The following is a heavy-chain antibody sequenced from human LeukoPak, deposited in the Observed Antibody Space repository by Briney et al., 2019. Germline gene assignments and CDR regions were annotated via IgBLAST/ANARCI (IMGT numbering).Heavy chain of an antibody. CDR2: IKSKTDGGTT. D-gene: IGHD2-8*01. CDR1: GFTFSNAW. Sequence: TGGSLRLPCAASGFTFSNAWMSWVRQAPGKGLEWVGRIKSKTDGGTTDYAAPVKGRFTISRDDSKNTLYLQMNSLKTEDTAVYYCTTGDRGYCTNGVCDVDYWGQGTLVTVSS. V-gene: IGHV3-15*01. CDR3: TTGDRGYCTNGVCDVDY. J-gene: IGHJ4*02.